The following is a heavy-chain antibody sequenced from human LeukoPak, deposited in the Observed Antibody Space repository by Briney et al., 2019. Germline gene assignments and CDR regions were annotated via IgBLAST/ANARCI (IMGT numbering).Heavy chain of an antibody. CDR2: ISGSGGST. D-gene: IGHD3-10*01. J-gene: IGHJ4*02. CDR1: GFTFSSYA. Sequence: GGSLRLSCAASGFTFSSYAMSWVRQAPGKGLEWVSAISGSGGSTYYADSVKGRFTISRDNSKNTLYLQMNSLRAEDTAVYYCAKGMYYYGSGSYYNIGFDYWGQGTLVTVSS. V-gene: IGHV3-23*01. CDR3: AKGMYYYGSGSYYNIGFDY.